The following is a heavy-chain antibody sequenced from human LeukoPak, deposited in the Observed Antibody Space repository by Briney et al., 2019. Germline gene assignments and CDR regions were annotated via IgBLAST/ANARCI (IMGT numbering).Heavy chain of an antibody. J-gene: IGHJ4*02. Sequence: GASLRLSCAASGFTFSSYAMSWVRQAPGKGLEWVSAISGGGGSTYYADSVKGRFTISRDNSKNTLYLQMNSLRAEDTAVYYCAKDLVYLNSGGLPRVFDYWGQGTLVTVSS. CDR1: GFTFSSYA. D-gene: IGHD1-26*01. V-gene: IGHV3-23*01. CDR2: ISGGGGST. CDR3: AKDLVYLNSGGLPRVFDY.